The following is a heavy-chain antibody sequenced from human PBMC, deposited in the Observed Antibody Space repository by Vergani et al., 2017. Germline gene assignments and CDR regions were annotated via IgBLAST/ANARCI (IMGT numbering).Heavy chain of an antibody. CDR3: ARGMGDCMDV. V-gene: IGHV3-23*01. CDR1: GFTFNHYA. Sequence: EVQLLESGGDLVQPGGSLRLSCAASGFTFNHYAMNWVRQAPGKGLEWVSGISGSGGSTYYAGSVKGRFTISRDSSKNTLYLQMNSLSAGDTAVYYCARGMGDCMDVWGKGATVTVSS. D-gene: IGHD3-16*01. CDR2: ISGSGGST. J-gene: IGHJ6*03.